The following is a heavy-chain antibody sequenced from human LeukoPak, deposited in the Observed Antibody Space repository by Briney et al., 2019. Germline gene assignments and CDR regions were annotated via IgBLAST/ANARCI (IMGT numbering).Heavy chain of an antibody. CDR3: ARPREKKYSSGDPGGGY. J-gene: IGHJ4*02. V-gene: IGHV3-48*03. CDR2: ISSSGSTI. CDR1: GFTFSSYE. D-gene: IGHD6-19*01. Sequence: GGSLRLSCAASGFTFSSYEMNWVRQAPGKGLEWVSYISSSGSTIYYADSVKGRFTISRDNAKNSLYLQMNSLRAEDTAVYYCARPREKKYSSGDPGGGYWGQGTLVTVSS.